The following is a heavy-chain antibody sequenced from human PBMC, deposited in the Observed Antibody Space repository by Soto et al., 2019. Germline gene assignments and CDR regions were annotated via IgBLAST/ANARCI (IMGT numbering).Heavy chain of an antibody. CDR3: ARVGGYSYHLYGMDV. Sequence: SETLSLTCAVYGGSFSGYYWSWIRQPPGKGLEWIGEIDHGGSTNYNPSLESRVTISFDTSRNQFSLKLKSVTAADTAVYFCARVGGYSYHLYGMDVWGQGTTVTVS. J-gene: IGHJ6*02. D-gene: IGHD5-18*01. CDR2: IDHGGST. V-gene: IGHV4-34*01. CDR1: GGSFSGYY.